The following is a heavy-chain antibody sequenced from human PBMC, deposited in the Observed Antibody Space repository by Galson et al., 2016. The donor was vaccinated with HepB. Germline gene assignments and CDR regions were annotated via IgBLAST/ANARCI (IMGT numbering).Heavy chain of an antibody. CDR2: ISRTGTTI. V-gene: IGHV3-48*03. CDR1: GFTFNTCE. J-gene: IGHJ6*02. Sequence: SLRLSCAASGFTFNTCEMSWVRQAPGKGLEWVSYISRTGTTIYYANSVKGRFTISRDDAKKSLYLQMNSLRAEDTAVYYCAGAYDTSGYDGLDVWGQGTTVTVSS. CDR3: AGAYDTSGYDGLDV. D-gene: IGHD3-22*01.